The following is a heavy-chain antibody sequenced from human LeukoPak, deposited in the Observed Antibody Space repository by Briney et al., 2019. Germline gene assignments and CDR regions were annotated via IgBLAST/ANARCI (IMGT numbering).Heavy chain of an antibody. CDR3: ARGVGSGSRLRAGDY. Sequence: PGGSLRLSCAASGFTVSSNYMSWVRQAPGKGLEWVSVIYSGGSTYYADSVKGRFTNSRDNSKNTLYLQMNSLRAEDTAVYYCARGVGSGSRLRAGDYWGQGTLVTVSS. CDR2: IYSGGST. CDR1: GFTVSSNY. J-gene: IGHJ4*02. V-gene: IGHV3-53*01. D-gene: IGHD1-26*01.